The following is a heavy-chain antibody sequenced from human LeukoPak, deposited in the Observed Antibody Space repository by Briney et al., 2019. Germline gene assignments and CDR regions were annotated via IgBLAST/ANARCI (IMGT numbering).Heavy chain of an antibody. Sequence: GGSLRLSCAASGFTFSDYYMSWIRQAPGKGLEWVSYISSSGSTIYYADSVKGRFTISRDNAKNSLYLQMNSLRAEDTAVYYRARDVANYGSGSYYNVPYYYYYGMDVWGQGTTVTVSS. V-gene: IGHV3-11*01. CDR1: GFTFSDYY. CDR2: ISSSGSTI. D-gene: IGHD3-10*01. CDR3: ARDVANYGSGSYYNVPYYYYYGMDV. J-gene: IGHJ6*02.